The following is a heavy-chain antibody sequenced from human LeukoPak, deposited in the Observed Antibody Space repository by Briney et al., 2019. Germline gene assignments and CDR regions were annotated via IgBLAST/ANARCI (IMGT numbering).Heavy chain of an antibody. CDR1: GFTFSSYA. V-gene: IGHV3-23*01. Sequence: PGGSLRLSCAASGFTFSSYAMNWARQAPGKGLEWVSAISGSGASTYYADSVKGRFTISRDNSKNTLYLQMNSLRAEDTAIYYCAKAALRYQLLSGLDYWGQGTLVTISS. J-gene: IGHJ4*02. D-gene: IGHD2-2*01. CDR2: ISGSGAST. CDR3: AKAALRYQLLSGLDY.